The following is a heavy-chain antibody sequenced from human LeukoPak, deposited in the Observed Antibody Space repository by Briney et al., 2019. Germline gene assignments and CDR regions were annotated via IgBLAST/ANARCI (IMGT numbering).Heavy chain of an antibody. D-gene: IGHD3-10*01. CDR2: INHSGST. CDR1: GGSFSGYY. V-gene: IGHV4-34*01. Sequence: PSETLSLTCAVYGGSFSGYYWSWIRQPPGKGLEWIGEINHSGSTNYNPSLKSRVTISVDTSKNQFSLKPSSVTAADTAVYYCARGLDYYGSGSQGYYFDYWGQGTLVTVSS. CDR3: ARGLDYYGSGSQGYYFDY. J-gene: IGHJ4*02.